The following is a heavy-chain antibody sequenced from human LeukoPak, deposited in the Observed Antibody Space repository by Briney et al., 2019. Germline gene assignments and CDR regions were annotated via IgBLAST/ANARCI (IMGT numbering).Heavy chain of an antibody. CDR1: GFTFSNYW. V-gene: IGHV3-7*01. J-gene: IGHJ6*02. CDR3: AKANAMDV. CDR2: ENQEGSER. Sequence: PGGSLRLSCAASGFTFSNYWLTWVRQAPGKGLEGVANENQEGSERDYVNSARGRFTISRDNAKNSPDLQMNTLRGEDTAVYLCAKANAMDVWGQGTTVTVSS.